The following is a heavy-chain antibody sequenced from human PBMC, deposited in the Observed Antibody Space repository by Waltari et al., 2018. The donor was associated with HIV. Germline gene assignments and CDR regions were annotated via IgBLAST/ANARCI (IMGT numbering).Heavy chain of an antibody. CDR2: ISWNSGGI. V-gene: IGHV3-9*01. CDR1: GFTFDDYA. D-gene: IGHD3-10*01. CDR3: AKGTAEYYGSGRLGV. J-gene: IGHJ6*02. Sequence: EVQLVESGGGLVQPGRSLRLPCAASGFTFDDYAMHWVRQAPGKGLELVSVISWNSGGIRYADLVKGRFTISRDNAKNALYLEMNSLRAEDTALYYCAKGTAEYYGSGRLGVWGQGTTVTVSS.